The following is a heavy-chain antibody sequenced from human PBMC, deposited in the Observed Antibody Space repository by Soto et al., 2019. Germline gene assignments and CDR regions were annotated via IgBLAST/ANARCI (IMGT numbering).Heavy chain of an antibody. CDR1: GFTFSSYS. J-gene: IGHJ4*02. CDR2: ISSSSSYI. V-gene: IGHV3-21*01. Sequence: GGSLRLSCAASGFTFSSYSMNWVRQAPGKGLEWVSSISSSSSYIYYADSVKGRFTISRDNAKNSLYLQMNSLRAEDTAVYYCARDRGRIAVAGTAYYFDYWGQGTLVTVSS. D-gene: IGHD6-19*01. CDR3: ARDRGRIAVAGTAYYFDY.